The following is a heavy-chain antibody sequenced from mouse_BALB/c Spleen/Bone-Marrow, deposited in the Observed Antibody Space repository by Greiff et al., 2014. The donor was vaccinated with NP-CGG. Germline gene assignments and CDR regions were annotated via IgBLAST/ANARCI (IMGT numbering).Heavy chain of an antibody. D-gene: IGHD1-2*01. CDR2: IDPANGNT. Sequence: EVQLQQSGAELVKPGASVKLSCTASGFNIKDTYMHWVKQGPEQGLEWIGRIDPANGNTKYDPKFQGKATITADTSSNTAYLQLSSPTSEDTAVYYCARYYYGYYFDYWGQGTTLTVSS. CDR3: ARYYYGYYFDY. J-gene: IGHJ2*01. V-gene: IGHV14-3*02. CDR1: GFNIKDTY.